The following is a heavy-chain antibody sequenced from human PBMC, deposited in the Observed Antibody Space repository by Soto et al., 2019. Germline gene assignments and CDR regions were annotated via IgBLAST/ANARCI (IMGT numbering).Heavy chain of an antibody. J-gene: IGHJ4*02. CDR2: IYYSGST. V-gene: IGHV4-59*08. Sequence: SETLSLTCTVSGGSISSYYWSWIRQPPGKGLEWIGYIYYSGSTNYNPSLKSRVTISVDTSKNQFSLKLSSVTAADTAVYYCARSLYSSYSDYWGQGTLVTVSS. CDR3: ARSLYSSYSDY. CDR1: GGSISSYY. D-gene: IGHD6-6*01.